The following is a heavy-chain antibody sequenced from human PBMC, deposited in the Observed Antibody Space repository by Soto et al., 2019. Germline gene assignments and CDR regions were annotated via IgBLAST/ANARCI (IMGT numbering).Heavy chain of an antibody. CDR1: GGSISSDDYY. V-gene: IGHV4-30-4*01. J-gene: IGHJ3*02. D-gene: IGHD3-22*01. CDR3: ARDSTYYFDSSGSAVRAFDI. Sequence: SETLSLTCTVSGGSISSDDYYWSWIRQPPGKGLEWIGYIYYSGSTYYNPSLKSRLTISLDTSKNQFSLKLSSVTAADTAVYYCARDSTYYFDSSGSAVRAFDIWGQGTMVTVSS. CDR2: IYYSGST.